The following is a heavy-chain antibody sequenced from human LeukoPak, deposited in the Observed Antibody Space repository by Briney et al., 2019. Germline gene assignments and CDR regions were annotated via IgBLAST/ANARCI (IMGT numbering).Heavy chain of an antibody. J-gene: IGHJ4*02. CDR2: IIPIFGTA. D-gene: IGHD2-15*01. Sequence: GASVKVSCKASGGTFSSYAISWVRQATGQGLEWMGGIIPIFGTANYAQKFQGRVTITADESTSTAYMELSSLRSEDTAVYYCARGVHGGGSNQFDYWGQGTLVTVSS. CDR1: GGTFSSYA. CDR3: ARGVHGGGSNQFDY. V-gene: IGHV1-69*13.